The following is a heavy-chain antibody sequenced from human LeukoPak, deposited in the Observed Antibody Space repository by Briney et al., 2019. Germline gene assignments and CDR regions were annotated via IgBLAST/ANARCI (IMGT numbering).Heavy chain of an antibody. J-gene: IGHJ4*02. CDR2: IKQDGTEK. D-gene: IGHD2-2*01. CDR3: AHGSMYQLDY. V-gene: IGHV3-7*03. Sequence: PGGSLRLSCAASGFTFTTYWMSWVRQAPGKGLEWVANIKQDGTEKYYVDSVKGRFTISRDNAKNSLYLQMNSLRAEDTAVYYCAHGSMYQLDYWGQGTLVTVSS. CDR1: GFTFTTYW.